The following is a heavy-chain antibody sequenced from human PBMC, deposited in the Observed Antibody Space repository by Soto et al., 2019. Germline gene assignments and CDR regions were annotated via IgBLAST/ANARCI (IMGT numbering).Heavy chain of an antibody. CDR1: GYTFSDYG. CDR2: ISAYNSNT. CDR3: ARDLHHSNPYYGMDV. Sequence: QVQVVQSGAEVKKPGASVKVSCKASGYTFSDYGISWVRQAPGQGLEWMGWISAYNSNTNYAQKFQGRVTMTADISTSTGYMELRSLQSDDTAVYYGARDLHHSNPYYGMDVW. D-gene: IGHD4-4*01. V-gene: IGHV1-18*01. J-gene: IGHJ6*01.